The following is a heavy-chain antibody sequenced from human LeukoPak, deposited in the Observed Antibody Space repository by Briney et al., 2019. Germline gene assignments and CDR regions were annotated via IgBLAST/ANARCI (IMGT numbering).Heavy chain of an antibody. D-gene: IGHD3-16*01. CDR2: ISASRGIT. CDR1: GFNYSSYT. V-gene: IGHV3-48*01. J-gene: IGHJ4*02. CDR3: ARVLMTPHFDY. Sequence: GRSLRLSCAASGFNYSSYTMNWVRQAPGMGLEWLSYISASRGITYYADSVKGRFTISRDNAKNSLYLQMNSLRVEDTAVYYCARVLMTPHFDYWGQGTLVTVSS.